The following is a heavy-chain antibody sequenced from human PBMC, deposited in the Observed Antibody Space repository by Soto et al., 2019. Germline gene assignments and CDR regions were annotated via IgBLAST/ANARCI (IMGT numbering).Heavy chain of an antibody. CDR1: GYIFTGYY. V-gene: IGHV1-2*06. CDR2: INPITGDA. J-gene: IGHJ4*02. Sequence: ASVKVSCKASGYIFTGYYIHWLRQAPGQELEWMGLINPITGDAKYAQKFQGRVSMTRGTSTTTAYMELSGLRSDDTAVYYCARTTSFRSFQAFGYWGQGTLVTVSS. CDR3: ARTTSFRSFQAFGY. D-gene: IGHD4-4*01.